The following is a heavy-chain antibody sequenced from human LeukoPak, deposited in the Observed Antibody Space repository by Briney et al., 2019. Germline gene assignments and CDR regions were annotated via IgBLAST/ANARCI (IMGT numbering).Heavy chain of an antibody. CDR2: IYYSGST. CDR3: ARGLWFGELLASYNWFDP. D-gene: IGHD3-10*01. Sequence: SETLSLTCTFSGGSISSGGYYWSWIRQHPGKGLEWIGYIYYSGSTYYNPSLKSRVTISVDTSKNQFSLKLSSVTAADTAVYYCARGLWFGELLASYNWFDPWGQGTLVTVSS. CDR1: GGSISSGGYY. V-gene: IGHV4-31*03. J-gene: IGHJ5*02.